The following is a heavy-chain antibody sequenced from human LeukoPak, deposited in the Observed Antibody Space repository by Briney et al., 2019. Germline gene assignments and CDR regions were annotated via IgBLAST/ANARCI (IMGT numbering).Heavy chain of an antibody. J-gene: IGHJ6*02. CDR3: ARPRPDYYYGMDV. V-gene: IGHV1-2*02. CDR1: GYTFTGYY. CDR2: INPNSGGT. Sequence: ASVKVSCKASGYTFTGYYMHWVRQAPGQGLEWMGWINPNSGGTNYAQKFQGRVTMTRDTSISTAYMKLSSVTAADTAVYYCARPRPDYYYGMDVWGQGTTVTVSS.